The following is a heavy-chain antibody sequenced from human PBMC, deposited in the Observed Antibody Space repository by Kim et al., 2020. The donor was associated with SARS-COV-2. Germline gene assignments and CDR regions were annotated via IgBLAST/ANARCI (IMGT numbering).Heavy chain of an antibody. CDR3: ARAGGGDWAEDYFDY. CDR1: GFTFSGYH. Sequence: GGSLRLSCAASGFTFSGYHMRWIRQAPGKGLEWVSYIRSSSSYKNYADSVKGRFTISRDNAKNSLYLQMNSLRAEDTAVYYCARAGGGDWAEDYFDYCGQRSLVSVSS. D-gene: IGHD2-21*02. V-gene: IGHV3-11*06. J-gene: IGHJ4*02. CDR2: IRSSSSYK.